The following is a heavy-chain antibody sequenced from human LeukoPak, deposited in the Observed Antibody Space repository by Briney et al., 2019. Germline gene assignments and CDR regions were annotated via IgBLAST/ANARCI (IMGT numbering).Heavy chain of an antibody. V-gene: IGHV3-30*18. CDR2: ISYDGRDK. CDR3: AKDRKAAISYYYYYGMDV. J-gene: IGHJ6*02. D-gene: IGHD2-2*01. Sequence: GGTLRLSCAASGFTFSSYGMHWVRQAPGKGLEWVAVISYDGRDKYYADSVKGRFTISRDNSKNTLYLQMNSLRAEDTAVYYCAKDRKAAISYYYYYGMDVWGQGTTVTVSS. CDR1: GFTFSSYG.